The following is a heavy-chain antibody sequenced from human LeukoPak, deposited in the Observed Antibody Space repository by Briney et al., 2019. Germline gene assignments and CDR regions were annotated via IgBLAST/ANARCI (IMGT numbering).Heavy chain of an antibody. V-gene: IGHV1-18*01. CDR1: VYTLPNYV. CDR2: ISAYNGNT. J-gene: IGHJ4*02. D-gene: IGHD3-22*01. Sequence: ASVNVSRMSSVYTLPNYVMSGLRQAPGHGLAWMGWISAYNGNTNYAQKLQGRVTMTTDTSTSTAYMELRSLRSDATAVYYCARLPASGYLDYWGQGTLVTVSS. CDR3: ARLPASGYLDY.